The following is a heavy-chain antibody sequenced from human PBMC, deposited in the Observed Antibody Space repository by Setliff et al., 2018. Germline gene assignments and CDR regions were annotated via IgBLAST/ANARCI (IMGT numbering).Heavy chain of an antibody. Sequence: PSETLFLTCTVSGGPFSGASIWSWIRQPPGKGLEFIGYVYHSGTAKYDPSLESRAIMSVDASKNEISLKLKSVTAADTAVYYCAKGGTYRYFDFWGQGALVTVSS. CDR3: AKGGTYRYFDF. CDR1: GGPFSGAS. D-gene: IGHD1-1*01. CDR2: VYHSGTA. J-gene: IGHJ4*02. V-gene: IGHV4-59*01.